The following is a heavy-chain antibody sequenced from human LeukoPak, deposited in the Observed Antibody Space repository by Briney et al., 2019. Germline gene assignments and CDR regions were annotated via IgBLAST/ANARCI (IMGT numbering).Heavy chain of an antibody. D-gene: IGHD7-27*01. V-gene: IGHV3-48*03. CDR2: ISSSGTTM. Sequence: GGSLRLSCAASGFTFSSYEMNWVRRAPGKELEWVSYISSSGTTMYYAGSVKGRFTISRDNAKNTLYLQMSGLRAEDTAMYYCARELGVWGQGTTVTVSS. CDR3: ARELGV. CDR1: GFTFSSYE. J-gene: IGHJ6*02.